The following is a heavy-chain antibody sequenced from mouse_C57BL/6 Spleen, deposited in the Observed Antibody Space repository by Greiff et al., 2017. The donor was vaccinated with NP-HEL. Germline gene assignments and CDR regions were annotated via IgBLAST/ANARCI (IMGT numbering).Heavy chain of an antibody. CDR2: IYPGDGVS. CDR1: GYAFSSSW. Sequence: QVQLQQSGPELVKPGASVKISCKASGYAFSSSWMNWVKQRPGKGLEWIGRIYPGDGVSSYNRKFKGKATLTADKSSSTAYLALSSLTSEDSAVYFCAREITTVVATDYFDYWGQGTTLTVSS. CDR3: AREITTVVATDYFDY. J-gene: IGHJ2*01. V-gene: IGHV1-82*01. D-gene: IGHD1-1*01.